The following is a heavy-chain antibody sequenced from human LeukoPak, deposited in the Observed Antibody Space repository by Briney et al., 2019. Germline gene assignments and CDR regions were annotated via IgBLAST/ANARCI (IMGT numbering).Heavy chain of an antibody. V-gene: IGHV3-21*01. Sequence: GGSLRLSCAASGFTFSSYSMNWVRQAPGKGLEWVSSISSSSSYIYYADSVKGRFTISRDNAKNSLYLQMNSLRAEDTAVYYCARDKRIFGVAQMFDPWGQGTLVTVSS. J-gene: IGHJ5*02. CDR3: ARDKRIFGVAQMFDP. D-gene: IGHD3-3*01. CDR2: ISSSSSYI. CDR1: GFTFSSYS.